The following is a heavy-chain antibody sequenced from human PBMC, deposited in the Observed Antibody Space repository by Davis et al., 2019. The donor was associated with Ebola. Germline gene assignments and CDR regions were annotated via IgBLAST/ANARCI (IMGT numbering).Heavy chain of an antibody. CDR3: AKTSIVGATAAGYYYYYMDV. CDR1: GFTFSSYA. J-gene: IGHJ6*03. V-gene: IGHV3-23*01. D-gene: IGHD1-26*01. CDR2: ISGSGGST. Sequence: GGSLRLSCAASGFTFSSYAMSWVRQAPGKGLEWVSAISGSGGSTYYADSVKGRFTISRDNSKNTLYLQMNSLRAEDTAVYYCAKTSIVGATAAGYYYYYMDVWGKGTTVTVSS.